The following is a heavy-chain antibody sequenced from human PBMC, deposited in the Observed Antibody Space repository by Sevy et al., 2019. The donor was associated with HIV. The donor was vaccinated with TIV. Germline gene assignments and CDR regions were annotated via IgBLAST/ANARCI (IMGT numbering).Heavy chain of an antibody. Sequence: GGSLSLSCAASGFTFSTYGMHWVRQAPGKGLEWVVVIWFDGSNTYYADSVKGRFTISRDIAKNTLHLQMNSLRAEDTAVYYCARDLEFYDYGDYGPAFMPDYWGQGTLVTVSS. V-gene: IGHV3-33*01. D-gene: IGHD4-17*01. CDR2: IWFDGSNT. J-gene: IGHJ4*02. CDR1: GFTFSTYG. CDR3: ARDLEFYDYGDYGPAFMPDY.